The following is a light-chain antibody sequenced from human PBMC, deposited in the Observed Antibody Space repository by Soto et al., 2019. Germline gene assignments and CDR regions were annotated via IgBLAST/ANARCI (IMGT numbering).Light chain of an antibody. V-gene: IGKV1-12*02. CDR2: AAS. J-gene: IGKJ1*01. CDR1: QGISSW. CDR3: QRSSSCPWT. Sequence: DIQMTHSPSSVSASVGDRVTVTCRAGQGISSWLAWYQQKPGKAPNLLIYAASSLQSGVPSRFSGSRTGTDFSLIISSLQPEDYEIYYCQRSSSCPWTFGEGTKVEIK.